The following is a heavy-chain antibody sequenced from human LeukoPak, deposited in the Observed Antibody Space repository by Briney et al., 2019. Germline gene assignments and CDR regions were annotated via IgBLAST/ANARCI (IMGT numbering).Heavy chain of an antibody. Sequence: SETLSLTCTVSGGSISSYYWSWIRQPPGKGLEWIGYIYYSGSTNYNPSLKSRVTISVDTSKNQFSLKLSSVTAADTAVYYCARVMRADYDYVWGSYRSPYYFDYWGQGTLVTVSS. CDR1: GGSISSYY. CDR3: ARVMRADYDYVWGSYRSPYYFDY. V-gene: IGHV4-59*01. D-gene: IGHD3-16*02. CDR2: IYYSGST. J-gene: IGHJ4*02.